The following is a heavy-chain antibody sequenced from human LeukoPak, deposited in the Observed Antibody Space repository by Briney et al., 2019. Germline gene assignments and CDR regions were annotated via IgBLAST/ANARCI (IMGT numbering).Heavy chain of an antibody. J-gene: IGHJ5*02. CDR3: ARPVRQYYYGSGIKGWFDP. CDR2: IYHSGST. Sequence: SETLSLTCAVYGGSFSGHYWNWIRQPPGKGLEWIGSIYHSGSTYYNPSLKSRVTISVDTSKNQFSLKLSSVTAADTAVYYCARPVRQYYYGSGIKGWFDPWGQGTLVTVSS. V-gene: IGHV4-34*01. CDR1: GGSFSGHY. D-gene: IGHD3-10*01.